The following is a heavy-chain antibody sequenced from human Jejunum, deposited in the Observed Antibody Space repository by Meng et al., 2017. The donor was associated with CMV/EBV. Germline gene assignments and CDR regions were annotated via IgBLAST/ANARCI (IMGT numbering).Heavy chain of an antibody. Sequence: SGFTFGSYWMAWVRQAPGKGLEWVASMKEDRSEIHYLASVKGRFTISRDNAKNSLYLQMNTLRVEDTALYYCARGEYELLFGAFDVWGQGTMVTVSS. CDR3: ARGEYELLFGAFDV. V-gene: IGHV3-7*04. J-gene: IGHJ3*01. D-gene: IGHD3-10*01. CDR2: MKEDRSEI. CDR1: GFTFGSYW.